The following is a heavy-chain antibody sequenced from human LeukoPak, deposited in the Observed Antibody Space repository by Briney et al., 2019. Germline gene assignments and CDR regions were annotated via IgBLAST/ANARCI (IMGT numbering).Heavy chain of an antibody. V-gene: IGHV1-3*03. D-gene: IGHD2-2*02. J-gene: IGHJ4*02. CDR1: GYTFTSYG. CDR3: TLYNY. Sequence: ASVKVSCKASGYTFTSYGISWVRQAPGQGLEWMGCINPGNGDTKYSQEFQGRVTITSDTSASTAYMELSSLRSEDMAVYYCTLYNYWGQGTLVTVSS. CDR2: INPGNGDT.